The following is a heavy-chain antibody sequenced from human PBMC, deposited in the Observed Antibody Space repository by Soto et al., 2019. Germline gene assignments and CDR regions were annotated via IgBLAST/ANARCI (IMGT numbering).Heavy chain of an antibody. CDR1: GFTFSSYA. Sequence: GSLRLSCAASGFTFSSYAMHWVRQAPGKGLEWVAVISYDGSNKYYADSVKGRFTISRDNSKNTLYLQMNSLRAEDTAVYYCARVLMVYAIRSYYFDYWGQGTLVTVSS. CDR3: ARVLMVYAIRSYYFDY. V-gene: IGHV3-30-3*01. J-gene: IGHJ4*02. CDR2: ISYDGSNK. D-gene: IGHD2-8*01.